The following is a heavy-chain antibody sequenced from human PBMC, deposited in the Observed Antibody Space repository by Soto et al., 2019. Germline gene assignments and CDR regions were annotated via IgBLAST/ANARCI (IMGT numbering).Heavy chain of an antibody. D-gene: IGHD2-2*01. CDR3: TTEDIVVVPAASHPPYYYYGMDV. Sequence: GGSLRLSCAASGFTFNNAWINWVRQAPGKGLEWVGRIKSKTDGGTPDYAAPVKGRFAISRDDSKNTLYLQMNSLKTEDTAVYYCTTEDIVVVPAASHPPYYYYGMDVWGQGTTVTVSS. J-gene: IGHJ6*02. V-gene: IGHV3-15*07. CDR2: IKSKTDGGTP. CDR1: GFTFNNAW.